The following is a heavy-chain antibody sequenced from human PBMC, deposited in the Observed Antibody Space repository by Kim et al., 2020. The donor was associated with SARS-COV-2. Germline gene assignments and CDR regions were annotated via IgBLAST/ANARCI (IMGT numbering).Heavy chain of an antibody. CDR1: GFTFSDYY. D-gene: IGHD3-3*01. CDR3: ARVTPNNPFLEWLKGVGSMDV. J-gene: IGHJ6*03. Sequence: LSLTCAASGFTFSDYYMSWIRQAPGKGLEWVSYISSSGSTIYYADSVKGRFTISRDNAKNSLYLQMNSLRAEDTAVYYCARVTPNNPFLEWLKGVGSMDVWGKGTTVTVSS. V-gene: IGHV3-11*01. CDR2: ISSSGSTI.